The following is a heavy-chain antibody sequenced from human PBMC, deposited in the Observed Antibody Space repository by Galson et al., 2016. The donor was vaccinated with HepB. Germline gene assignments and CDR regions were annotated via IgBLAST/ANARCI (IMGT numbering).Heavy chain of an antibody. J-gene: IGHJ3*02. V-gene: IGHV3-30*18. CDR3: VKDLGASLNAFDI. D-gene: IGHD1-26*01. CDR2: ISYVGSNK. Sequence: SLRLSCAASGFTFSRNGMHWVRQAPGKGLEWVAVISYVGSNKYYSDSVKGRFTISRDNSKNTLHLQMNSLRVEDTAVYYCVKDLGASLNAFDIWGQGTLVTVSS. CDR1: GFTFSRNG.